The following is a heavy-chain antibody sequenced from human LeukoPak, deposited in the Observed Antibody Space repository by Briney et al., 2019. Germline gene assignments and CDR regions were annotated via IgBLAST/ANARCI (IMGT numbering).Heavy chain of an antibody. J-gene: IGHJ4*02. D-gene: IGHD2-2*01. V-gene: IGHV1-2*02. CDR2: INPNSGGT. CDR3: AKATRYCTSTSCPWDY. CDR1: GYTFTGYY. Sequence: GASVKVSCKASGYTFTGYYMHWVRQAPGQGLEWMGWINPNSGGTNYAQKFQGRVTMTRDTSISTAYMELSRLRSDDTAVYYCAKATRYCTSTSCPWDYWGQGTLVTVSS.